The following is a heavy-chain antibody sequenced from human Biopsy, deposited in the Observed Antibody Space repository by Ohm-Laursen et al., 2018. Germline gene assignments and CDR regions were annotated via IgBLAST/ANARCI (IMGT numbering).Heavy chain of an antibody. D-gene: IGHD3-22*01. CDR2: IFYRGST. Sequence: SDTLSLTCTVSGGSISNNNYYWGWIRQPPAKGLEWIGSIFYRGSTHYKPSLKSRVNISVDTSKNQFSLKLNSVTAADTAVYYCARDYDTSGYYYVSWGQGTLVTVSS. J-gene: IGHJ5*02. CDR3: ARDYDTSGYYYVS. CDR1: GGSISNNNYY. V-gene: IGHV4-39*01.